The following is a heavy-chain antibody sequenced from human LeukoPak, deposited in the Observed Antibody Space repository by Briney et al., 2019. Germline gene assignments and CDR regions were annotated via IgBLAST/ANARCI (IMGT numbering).Heavy chain of an antibody. J-gene: IGHJ3*02. CDR3: ARSIGSGYNAFDI. CDR2: IYYSGST. CDR1: GGSISSYY. V-gene: IGHV4-59*08. D-gene: IGHD3-22*01. Sequence: SETLSLTCTVSGGSISSYYWSWIRQPPGKGLKWIGYIYYSGSTNYNPSLKSRVTISVDTSKNQFSLKLSSVTAADTAVYYCARSIGSGYNAFDIWGQGTMVTVSS.